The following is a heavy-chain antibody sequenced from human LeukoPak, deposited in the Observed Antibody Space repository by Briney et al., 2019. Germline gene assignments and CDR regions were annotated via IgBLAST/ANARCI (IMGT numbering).Heavy chain of an antibody. D-gene: IGHD6-13*01. CDR3: ARASLASAGTRF. Sequence: ASVKVSCKASGYTFTGYYXXWVRQAPGRGLXXXGWINARNGDTNYAXXFXGXXILTRDTSITTSYMEVISLTSDDTAVYYCARASLASAGTRFWGQGTLVIVSS. J-gene: IGHJ1*01. CDR1: GYTFTGYY. V-gene: IGHV1-2*02. CDR2: INARNGDT.